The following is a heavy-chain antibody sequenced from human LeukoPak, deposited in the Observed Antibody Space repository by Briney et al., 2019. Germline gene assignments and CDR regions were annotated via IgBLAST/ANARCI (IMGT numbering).Heavy chain of an antibody. V-gene: IGHV4-39*01. CDR1: GGSISSSSYF. CDR3: ARRSTFDSNSDYFDY. D-gene: IGHD4-11*01. Sequence: PSETLSLTCTVSGGSISSSSYFWGWIRQPPGKGLEWIGSLYYSGSTYYNPSLKSRVTISVDTSKNQFSLKLSSVTAADTAVYYCARRSTFDSNSDYFDYWGQGTLVTVSS. J-gene: IGHJ4*02. CDR2: LYYSGST.